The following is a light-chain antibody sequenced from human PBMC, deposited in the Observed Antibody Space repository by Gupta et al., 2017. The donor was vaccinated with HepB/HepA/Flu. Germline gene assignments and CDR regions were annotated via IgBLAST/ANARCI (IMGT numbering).Light chain of an antibody. J-gene: IGKJ3*01. CDR3: QQYNSYSPA. V-gene: IGKV1-5*03. CDR2: KAS. Sequence: DIEMTQSPSTSSASGGDRVTITCRASQSISSWLAWYQQKPGKAPKLLIYKASSLESGVPSRFSGSGSGTEFTLTISSLQPDDFATYYCQQYNSYSPAFGPGTKVDIK. CDR1: QSISSW.